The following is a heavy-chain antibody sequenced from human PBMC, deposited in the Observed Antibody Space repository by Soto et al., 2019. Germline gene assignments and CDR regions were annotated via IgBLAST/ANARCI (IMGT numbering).Heavy chain of an antibody. CDR2: MSYDGRNQ. V-gene: IGHV3-30*18. CDR1: GFTLSGVD. CDR3: AKGGWYTSSSRSDC. Sequence: QVQLVESGGGVVQPGTSLRLSCSASGFTLSGVDMHWVRQAPGKGLEWVAVMSYDGRNQYYADSVKGRFTVSRDSSKSTLYLQMISLRTEDAAVYYFAKGGWYTSSSRSDCWGQGTLVTVSS. D-gene: IGHD6-6*01. J-gene: IGHJ4*02.